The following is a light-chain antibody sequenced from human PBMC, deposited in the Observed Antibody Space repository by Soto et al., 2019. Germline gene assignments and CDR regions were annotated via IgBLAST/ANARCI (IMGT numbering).Light chain of an antibody. V-gene: IGKV1-12*01. Sequence: DIQMTQSPSSVSASVGDRVTITCRASQGIGSWLGWYQQKPGKAPKLLIYAAASLQSGVPSRFSATFSGTEFTLTISSLQHEDLATYFCQQANSFPLTFCPGTKVDLK. CDR3: QQANSFPLT. J-gene: IGKJ3*01. CDR1: QGIGSW. CDR2: AAA.